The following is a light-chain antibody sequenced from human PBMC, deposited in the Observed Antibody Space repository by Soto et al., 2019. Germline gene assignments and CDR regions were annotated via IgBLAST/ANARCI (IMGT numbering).Light chain of an antibody. Sequence: QSVLTQPPSASGSPGQSVTISCTGTSSDVGAYNYVSWYQRHPGKAPKLMIYDVIKRPSGVPDRFSGSKSGNTASLTVSGLQAEDEADYYCSSYAGSNNLLFGGGTKLTVL. J-gene: IGLJ2*01. CDR1: SSDVGAYNY. V-gene: IGLV2-8*01. CDR3: SSYAGSNNLL. CDR2: DVI.